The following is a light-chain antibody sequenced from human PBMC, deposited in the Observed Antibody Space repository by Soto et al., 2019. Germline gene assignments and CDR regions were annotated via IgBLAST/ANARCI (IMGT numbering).Light chain of an antibody. CDR1: RSVTGDY. CDR3: QQYGSSPPT. J-gene: IGKJ5*01. CDR2: AAA. V-gene: IGKV3-20*01. Sequence: EIVLTQSPGTLSLSPGERATLSCRASRSVTGDYVAWYQQTPGQAPRLLIYAAATRATGIPERFSGSGSGTDFTLTISRLEPEEFAVYCCQQYGSSPPTFGQGTRLEIK.